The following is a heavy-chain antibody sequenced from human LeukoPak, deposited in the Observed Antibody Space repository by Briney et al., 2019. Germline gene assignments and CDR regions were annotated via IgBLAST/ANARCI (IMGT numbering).Heavy chain of an antibody. J-gene: IGHJ4*02. V-gene: IGHV3-7*01. Sequence: PGRSLRLSCAASAFTFSRYYMSWVRQAPGKGLEWVASIKPDGSEKYYVDSVKGRFTISRDNPEKTLYLQMHSLRVEDTAVYYCAKDGDGIEAPFDYWGQGTLVTVSS. CDR1: AFTFSRYY. D-gene: IGHD5-24*01. CDR2: IKPDGSEK. CDR3: AKDGDGIEAPFDY.